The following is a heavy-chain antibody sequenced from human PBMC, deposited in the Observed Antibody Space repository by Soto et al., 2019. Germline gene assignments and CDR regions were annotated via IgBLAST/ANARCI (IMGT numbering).Heavy chain of an antibody. Sequence: HPGGSLRLSCAASGHIFRGYWMSWVRQAPGKGLEWVASIEQDGSEKYYGDSVKGRFTISRDSAKNSLFLQMNSLRAEDTAVYYCAREFGNPKGRFDPWGQGHLVTVSS. CDR3: AREFGNPKGRFDP. CDR1: GHIFRGYW. CDR2: IEQDGSEK. V-gene: IGHV3-7*01. D-gene: IGHD3-10*01. J-gene: IGHJ5*02.